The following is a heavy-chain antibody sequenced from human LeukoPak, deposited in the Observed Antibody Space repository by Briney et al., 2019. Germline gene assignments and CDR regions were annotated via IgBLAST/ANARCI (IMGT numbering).Heavy chain of an antibody. CDR3: ARPSGGTPFKRFDY. D-gene: IGHD1-14*01. CDR2: IGHNGTT. CDR1: GGSFSDYN. Sequence: TSETLSLTCAVYGGSFSDYNWTWIRQPPGKGLEWIGEIGHNGTTNYNPSLKGRITISLDTSKNQFAPKLTSVTAADTAVYYCARPSGGTPFKRFDYWGEGTLVTVSS. V-gene: IGHV4-34*01. J-gene: IGHJ4*02.